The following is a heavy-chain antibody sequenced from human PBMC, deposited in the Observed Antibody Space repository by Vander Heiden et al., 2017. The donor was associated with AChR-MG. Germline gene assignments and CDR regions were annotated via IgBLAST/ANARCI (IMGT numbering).Heavy chain of an antibody. J-gene: IGHJ5*02. CDR3: ARVGSGAGTFDP. D-gene: IGHD1-1*01. CDR1: GYTFTSYD. V-gene: IGHV1-8*01. Sequence: QVQLVQSGAEVKKPGASVKVSCKASGYTFTSYDINWVRQATGQGLEWMGWMNPNSGNTSISTAYMELRSMRSEDTAVYYCARVGSGAGTFDPWGQGTLVTVSS. CDR2: MNPNSG.